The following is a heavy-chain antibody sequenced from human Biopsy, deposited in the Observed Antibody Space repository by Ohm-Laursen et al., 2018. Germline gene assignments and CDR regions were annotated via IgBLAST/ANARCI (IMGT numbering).Heavy chain of an antibody. J-gene: IGHJ4*02. D-gene: IGHD3-22*01. CDR3: AREWIDDSSDYYSYYFDY. CDR1: GFTFSNYG. Sequence: SLRLSCAASGFTFSNYGVDWVRQAPGKGLEWVAGISYDGSNEYYGDSVKGRFSISRDNSENKLHLQMNSLRAEDTAVYYCAREWIDDSSDYYSYYFDYWGQGTLVTVSS. CDR2: ISYDGSNE. V-gene: IGHV3-33*01.